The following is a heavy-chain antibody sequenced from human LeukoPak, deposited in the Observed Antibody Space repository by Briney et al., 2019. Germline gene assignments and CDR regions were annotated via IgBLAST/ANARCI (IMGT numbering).Heavy chain of an antibody. Sequence: PGGSLRLSCAASGFTFSGYSMHWVRQAPGKGLEYVSVISSDGDNTYYADSVKGRFTISRDNSKNTLYLQMGSLRAEDMAVYYCARAALEYCGGDCLDYWGQGTLVTVPS. V-gene: IGHV3-64*02. CDR3: ARAALEYCGGDCLDY. J-gene: IGHJ4*02. CDR1: GFTFSGYS. CDR2: ISSDGDNT. D-gene: IGHD2-21*01.